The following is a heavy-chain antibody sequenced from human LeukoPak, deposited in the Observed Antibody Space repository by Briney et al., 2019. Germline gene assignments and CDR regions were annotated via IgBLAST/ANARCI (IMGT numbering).Heavy chain of an antibody. CDR2: IIPISGTA. Sequence: ASVKVSCKASGGTFSSYAISWVRQAPGQGLEWMGGIIPISGTANYAQKFQGRVTITADESTSTAYMELGSLRSEDTAVYYCARAVGATGWFDPWGQGTLVTVSS. J-gene: IGHJ5*02. CDR1: GGTFSSYA. V-gene: IGHV1-69*13. D-gene: IGHD1-26*01. CDR3: ARAVGATGWFDP.